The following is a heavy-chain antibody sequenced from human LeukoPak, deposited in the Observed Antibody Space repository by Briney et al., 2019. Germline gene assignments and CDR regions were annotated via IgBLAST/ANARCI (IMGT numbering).Heavy chain of an antibody. CDR3: ARGDSSWPYYFDC. J-gene: IGHJ4*02. V-gene: IGHV4-59*01. CDR1: GGSTNYYY. D-gene: IGHD6-13*01. Sequence: SETLSLTCTVSGGSTNYYYRSWIRQPPGKGLEWIGYIDYSGRTKYNPSLNSRVTISVDTSKNQFSLKLNSVTAADTAVYYCARGDSSWPYYFDCWGQGTLVTVSS. CDR2: IDYSGRT.